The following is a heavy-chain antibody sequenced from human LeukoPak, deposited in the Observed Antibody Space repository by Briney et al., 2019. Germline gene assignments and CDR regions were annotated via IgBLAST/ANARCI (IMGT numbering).Heavy chain of an antibody. D-gene: IGHD3-16*01. CDR1: GGSVSSGNYY. J-gene: IGHJ5*02. Sequence: PSEALSLTCTVSGGSVSSGNYYWSWIRQPPGKGLEWIGDIYYSGNTKYSPSLKSRVSISRDTSKNQFSLKLSSVTAADTAVYYCARDQGEFDPWGQGTLVTVSS. CDR2: IYYSGNT. CDR3: ARDQGEFDP. V-gene: IGHV4-61*01.